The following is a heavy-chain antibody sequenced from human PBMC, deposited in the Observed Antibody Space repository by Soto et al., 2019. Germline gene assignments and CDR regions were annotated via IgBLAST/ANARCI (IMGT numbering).Heavy chain of an antibody. CDR3: ARYDQVRGFET. V-gene: IGHV1-8*01. Sequence: QVQLVQSGAEVKKPGSSVKVSCKASGYTFTSYDINWVRQATGQRVEWMGWMNPNSGNTGYAQKFQGRVTMTRNTSISTAYMELSSLRAEDTAVYYCARYDQVRGFETWGQGTLVTVSS. CDR1: GYTFTSYD. J-gene: IGHJ5*02. CDR2: MNPNSGNT. D-gene: IGHD3-16*01.